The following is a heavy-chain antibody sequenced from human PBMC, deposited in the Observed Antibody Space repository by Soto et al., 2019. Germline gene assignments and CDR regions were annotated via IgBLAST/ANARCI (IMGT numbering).Heavy chain of an antibody. CDR2: ISYDGSNK. J-gene: IGHJ6*02. CDR3: AKDRYGCSSTSCYTYYYYGMDV. V-gene: IGHV3-30*18. D-gene: IGHD2-2*02. Sequence: GGSLRLSCAASGFTFSSYGMHWVRQAPGKGLEWVAVISYDGSNKYYADSVKGRFTISRDNSKNTLYLQMNSLRAEDTAVYYCAKDRYGCSSTSCYTYYYYGMDVWGQGTTVTV. CDR1: GFTFSSYG.